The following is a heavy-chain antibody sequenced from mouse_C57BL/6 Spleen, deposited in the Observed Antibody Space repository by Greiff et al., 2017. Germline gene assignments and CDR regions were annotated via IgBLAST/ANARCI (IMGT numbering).Heavy chain of an antibody. CDR2: IDPSDSYT. D-gene: IGHD1-1*01. Sequence: QVQLKQPGAELVRPGTSVKLSCKASGYTFTSYWMHWVKQRPGQGLEWIGVIDPSDSYTNYNQKFKGKATLTVDTSSSTAYMQLSSLTSEDSAVYYCARSYGRSYFDYWGQGTTLTVSS. J-gene: IGHJ2*01. CDR3: ARSYGRSYFDY. V-gene: IGHV1-59*01. CDR1: GYTFTSYW.